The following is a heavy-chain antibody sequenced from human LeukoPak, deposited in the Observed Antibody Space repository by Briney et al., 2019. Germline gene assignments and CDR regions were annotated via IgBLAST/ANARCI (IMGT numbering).Heavy chain of an antibody. J-gene: IGHJ4*02. D-gene: IGHD3-16*02. CDR1: GGSFSDYY. V-gene: IGHV4-34*01. CDR3: ASHYSSGSYRYTGSFDS. Sequence: SETLSLTCAVYGGSFSDYYWSWIRQTPGKGLEWIGEINHSGTTNYSPSLKSRVSISVDTSKNQFSLKLNSVTAADAAMYYCASHYSSGSYRYTGSFDSWGQGMLVNVSS. CDR2: INHSGTT.